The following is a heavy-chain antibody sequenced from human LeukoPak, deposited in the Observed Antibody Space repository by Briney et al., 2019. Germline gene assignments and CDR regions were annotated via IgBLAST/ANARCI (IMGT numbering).Heavy chain of an antibody. CDR1: GGSISSSSYY. V-gene: IGHV4-39*01. D-gene: IGHD5-12*01. CDR2: IYYSGST. Sequence: NPSETLSLTCTVSGGSISSSSYYWGWIRQPPGKGLEWITSIYYSGSTYYNTSLKSRVPISVDTSKNQFSLKLNSVTAADTAVYYCARSDSGYDWGAFDIWGQGTMVTVSS. J-gene: IGHJ3*02. CDR3: ARSDSGYDWGAFDI.